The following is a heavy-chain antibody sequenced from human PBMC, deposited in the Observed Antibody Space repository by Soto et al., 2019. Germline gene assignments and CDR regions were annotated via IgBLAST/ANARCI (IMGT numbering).Heavy chain of an antibody. V-gene: IGHV3-23*01. CDR1: GFTFSSYA. Sequence: RLSCAASGFTFSSYAMSWVRQAPGKGLEWVSAISGSGGSTYYADSVKGRFTISRDNSKNTLYLQMNSLRAEDTAVYYCAKVGTAAAEDYYYYYGTDVWGQGTTVTVS. CDR3: AKVGTAAAEDYYYYYGTDV. J-gene: IGHJ6*02. D-gene: IGHD6-13*01. CDR2: ISGSGGST.